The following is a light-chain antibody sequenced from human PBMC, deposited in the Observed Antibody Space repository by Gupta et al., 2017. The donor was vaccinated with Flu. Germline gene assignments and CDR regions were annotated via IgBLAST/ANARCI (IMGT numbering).Light chain of an antibody. CDR2: KIS. V-gene: IGKV2-24*01. CDR1: QSRGHSDGKTY. J-gene: IGKJ2*02. Sequence: DIVLTQTALSSPVTLGQPAAISCRSSQSRGHSDGKTYLSWLKQVPRQPPRLLISKISNRFAGVTDRFSGSGEGKDLTLKISSGEEDDVGVYYYRQATQFALRNSGQGSKLDTK. CDR3: RQATQFALRN.